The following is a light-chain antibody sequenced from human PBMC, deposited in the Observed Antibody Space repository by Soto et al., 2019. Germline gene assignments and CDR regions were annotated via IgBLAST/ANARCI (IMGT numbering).Light chain of an antibody. CDR3: QQSYSMPRT. V-gene: IGKV1-39*01. J-gene: IGKJ1*01. CDR1: QIISTY. Sequence: DIQMTQSPSSLSASVGDRVTITCRASQIISTYLNWYQQRAGLAPRLLIYAASSLQSGVPPRFSGSGSGTDFTLTINSLQPEDFATYYCQQSYSMPRTFGQGTKVDIK. CDR2: AAS.